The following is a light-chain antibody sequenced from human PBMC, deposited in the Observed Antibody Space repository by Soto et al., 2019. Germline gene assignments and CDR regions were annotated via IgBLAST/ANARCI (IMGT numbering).Light chain of an antibody. CDR2: GVS. J-gene: IGKJ1*01. CDR3: QQYDGSPDT. CDR1: QIIRSTF. Sequence: EIVLTQSPGTLSLSPGERATLSCRASQIIRSTFLAWYQQKPGQAPRLLIHGVSNRATGIPDRFSGSGSGTDFTLIISRLGPEDFAVYYCQQYDGSPDTFGQGTKVEIK. V-gene: IGKV3-20*01.